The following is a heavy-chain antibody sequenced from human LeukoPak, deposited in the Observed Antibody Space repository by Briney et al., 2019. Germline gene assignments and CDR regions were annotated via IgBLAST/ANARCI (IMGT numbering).Heavy chain of an antibody. CDR3: ARDPRIAVAGYFDY. J-gene: IGHJ4*02. D-gene: IGHD6-19*01. V-gene: IGHV1-69*01. CDR1: GGTFSSYA. Sequence: ASVKVSCKASGGTFSSYAISWVRQAPGQELEWMGGIIPIFGTANYAQKFQGRGTITADESTSTAYMELSSLRSEDTAVYYCARDPRIAVAGYFDYWGQGTLVTVSS. CDR2: IIPIFGTA.